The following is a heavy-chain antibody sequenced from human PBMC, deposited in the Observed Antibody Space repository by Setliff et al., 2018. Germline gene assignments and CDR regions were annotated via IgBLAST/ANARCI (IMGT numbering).Heavy chain of an antibody. V-gene: IGHV1-69*10. D-gene: IGHD6-19*01. CDR2: IIPTLGIA. CDR3: ARGEAVAGTVWSV. J-gene: IGHJ6*02. CDR1: GGTFSSYV. Sequence: GASVKVSCKASGGTFSSYVISWVRQAPGQGLEWMGGIIPTLGIANYAQKFQGRVTITADKSTSTAYMELSSLRSEDTAVYYCARGEAVAGTVWSVWGQGTTVTVSS.